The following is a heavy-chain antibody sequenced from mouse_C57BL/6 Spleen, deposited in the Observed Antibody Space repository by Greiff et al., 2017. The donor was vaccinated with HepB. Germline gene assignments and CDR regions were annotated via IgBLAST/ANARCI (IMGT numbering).Heavy chain of an antibody. CDR1: GYTFTSYW. Sequence: QVQLQQSGAELAKPGASVKLSCKASGYTFTSYWMHWVKQRPGQGLEWIGYINPSSGYTKYNQKFKDKATLTAYKSSSTAYMQLSSLTYEDSAVYDCASSGEYGGYWYFDVWGTGTTVTVSS. D-gene: IGHD5-1*01. J-gene: IGHJ1*03. CDR3: ASSGEYGGYWYFDV. CDR2: INPSSGYT. V-gene: IGHV1-7*01.